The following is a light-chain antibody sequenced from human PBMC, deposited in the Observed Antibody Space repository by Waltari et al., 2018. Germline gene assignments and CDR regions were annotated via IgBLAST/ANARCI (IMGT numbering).Light chain of an antibody. CDR3: QQYKLSPFL. Sequence: DIRLTQFPPTLSASVGDRVTITCRASQTMGGWLAWYQQKPGKAPFLFIYKTSNLQSGVPSRFSCSGYGAYFPLPICSLQPVDSATYYCQQYKLSPFLFGQGTKLEL. J-gene: IGKJ2*01. CDR2: KTS. CDR1: QTMGGW. V-gene: IGKV1-5*03.